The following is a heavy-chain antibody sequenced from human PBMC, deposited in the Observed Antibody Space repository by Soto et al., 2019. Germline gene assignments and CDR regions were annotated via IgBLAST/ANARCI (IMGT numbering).Heavy chain of an antibody. J-gene: IGHJ6*02. CDR1: GFTFSSYG. Sequence: QVQLVESGGGVVQPGRSLRLSCAASGFTFSSYGMHWVRQAPGKGLEWVAVIWYDGSNKYYADSVKGRFTISRDNSKNTLYLQMNSLSAEDTAVYYCARDLGRGLQEYYYYFGMDVWGQGTTVTVSS. CDR2: IWYDGSNK. D-gene: IGHD4-4*01. CDR3: ARDLGRGLQEYYYYFGMDV. V-gene: IGHV3-33*01.